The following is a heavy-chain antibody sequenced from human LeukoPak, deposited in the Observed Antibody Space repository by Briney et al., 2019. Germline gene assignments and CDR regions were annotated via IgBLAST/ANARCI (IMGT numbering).Heavy chain of an antibody. CDR1: GFTFSSYG. V-gene: IGHV3-30*02. D-gene: IGHD1-26*01. CDR2: IRCDGSNK. Sequence: PGGSLRLSCAASGFTFSSYGMHWVRQAPGKGLEWVAFIRCDGSNKYYADSVKGRFTISRDNSKNTLYLQMNSLRAEDTAVYYCAKDRGSYFDYWGQGILVTVSS. CDR3: AKDRGSYFDY. J-gene: IGHJ4*02.